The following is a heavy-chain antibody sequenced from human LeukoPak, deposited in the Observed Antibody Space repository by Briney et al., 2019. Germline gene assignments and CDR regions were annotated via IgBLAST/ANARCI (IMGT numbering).Heavy chain of an antibody. J-gene: IGHJ4*02. CDR1: GFTFSSYG. D-gene: IGHD6-6*01. V-gene: IGHV3-30*03. Sequence: GGSLRLSCAASGFTFSSYGMHWVRQAPGKGLEWVAVISYDGSNKYYADSVKGRFTISRDNSKNTLYLQMNSLRAEDTAVYYCARDSIWAARPEGNFDFWGQGTLVTVSS. CDR2: ISYDGSNK. CDR3: ARDSIWAARPEGNFDF.